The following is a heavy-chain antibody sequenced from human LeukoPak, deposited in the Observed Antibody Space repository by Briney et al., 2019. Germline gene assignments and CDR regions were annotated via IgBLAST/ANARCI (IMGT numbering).Heavy chain of an antibody. J-gene: IGHJ4*02. CDR3: ARGRYSGSYLLDY. Sequence: PGGSLRLSCAASGFTFSSYGMHWVRQAPGKGLEWVSSISSSSTYRYYAASVKGRFTISRDNAKNSLYLQMNSLRAEDTALYYCARGRYSGSYLLDYWGQGTLVTVSS. V-gene: IGHV3-21*01. D-gene: IGHD1-26*01. CDR2: ISSSSTYR. CDR1: GFTFSSYG.